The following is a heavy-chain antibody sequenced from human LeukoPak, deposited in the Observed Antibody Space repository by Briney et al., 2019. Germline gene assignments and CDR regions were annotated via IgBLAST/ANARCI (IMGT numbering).Heavy chain of an antibody. Sequence: GGSLRLSCAASGFTFSSYWMSWVRQAPGKGLEWVANIKQDGSEKYYVDSVKGRFTISRDNAKNSLYLQMNSLRAEDTAVYYCARDHITMVRGVNYYHGMDVWGKGTTVTVSS. CDR1: GFTFSSYW. J-gene: IGHJ6*04. D-gene: IGHD3-10*01. CDR2: IKQDGSEK. V-gene: IGHV3-7*03. CDR3: ARDHITMVRGVNYYHGMDV.